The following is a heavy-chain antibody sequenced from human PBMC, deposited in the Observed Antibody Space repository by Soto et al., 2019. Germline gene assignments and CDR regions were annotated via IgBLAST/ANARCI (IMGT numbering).Heavy chain of an antibody. V-gene: IGHV3-7*01. Sequence: EVQLVESGGGLVQPGGSLRLSCAVSGFTFRNYWMNWARQAPGKGLEWVASIKPDGSEKFYVDSVKGRLTISRDNAKNSLYLQMNSLSAEDTAVYYCSTYKGPYCSGTNCLGFDPWGQGTLVTVSS. D-gene: IGHD2-2*01. CDR3: STYKGPYCSGTNCLGFDP. CDR1: GFTFRNYW. J-gene: IGHJ5*02. CDR2: IKPDGSEK.